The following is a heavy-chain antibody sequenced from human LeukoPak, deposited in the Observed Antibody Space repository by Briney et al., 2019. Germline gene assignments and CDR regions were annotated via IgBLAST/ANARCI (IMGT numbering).Heavy chain of an antibody. Sequence: SETLSLTCTVSGGSISSTSYQWGWLRQPPGKGLEGIGNIYFGGNTYYNPSLNYRVTVSVDTSKNQFSLQPSSVTAADPAVYYCARLRRTAVTTYNYYHYMDVWGKGTTVTVSS. CDR2: IYFGGNT. CDR1: GGSISSTSYQ. V-gene: IGHV4-39*01. CDR3: ARLRRTAVTTYNYYHYMDV. J-gene: IGHJ6*03. D-gene: IGHD4-11*01.